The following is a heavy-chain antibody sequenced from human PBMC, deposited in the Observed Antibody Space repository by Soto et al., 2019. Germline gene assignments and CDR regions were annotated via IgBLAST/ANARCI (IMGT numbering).Heavy chain of an antibody. CDR2: MNPKSGAT. CDR1: GYTFIGYY. CDR3: ARDQCSVSYTRWEV. J-gene: IGHJ6*01. D-gene: IGHD2-15*01. Sequence: ASVKVSCKASGYTFIGYYIHWVRQAPGQGLEWMGWMNPKSGATSFAQKFQGWVTMTRDTSISTVYLELSSLKSDDTAVYSWARDQCSVSYTRWEVWAQVPTVTAAS. V-gene: IGHV1-2*04.